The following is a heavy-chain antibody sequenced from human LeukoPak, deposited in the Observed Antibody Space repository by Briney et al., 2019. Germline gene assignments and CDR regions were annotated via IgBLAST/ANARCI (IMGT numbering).Heavy chain of an antibody. CDR1: GFTFSSYS. CDR3: ARDKSWRDDAFDI. CDR2: ISSSSSTI. V-gene: IGHV3-48*01. D-gene: IGHD6-13*01. Sequence: GGPLRLSCAASGFTFSSYSMNWVRQAPGKGLEWVSYISSSSSTIYYADSVKGRFTISRDNAKNSLYLQMNSLRAEDTAVYYCARDKSWRDDAFDIWGQGTMVTVSA. J-gene: IGHJ3*02.